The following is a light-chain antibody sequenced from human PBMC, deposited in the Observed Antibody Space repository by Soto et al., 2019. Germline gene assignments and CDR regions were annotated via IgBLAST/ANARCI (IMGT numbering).Light chain of an antibody. J-gene: IGLJ1*01. Sequence: QSALPQPASLSGSPGQSITLSCTGTSTDVAGYIYVSWSQPHPVKATKLLIFQVSNRPSRVSTRFSGCKSGDTASLTISGFQAEDEADYYCSSYTSSSILYVFGTGTKVTVL. CDR3: SSYTSSSILYV. CDR2: QVS. V-gene: IGLV2-14*03. CDR1: STDVAGYIY.